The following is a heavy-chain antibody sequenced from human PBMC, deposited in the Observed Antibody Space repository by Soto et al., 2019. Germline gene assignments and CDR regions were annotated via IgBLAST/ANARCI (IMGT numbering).Heavy chain of an antibody. CDR2: IYFTGST. J-gene: IGHJ5*02. V-gene: IGHV4-30-4*01. CDR3: ARDQQMGRLDP. D-gene: IGHD6-13*01. CDR1: GDTVNNGDYF. Sequence: SETLSLTCTVSGDTVNNGDYFWSWIRQSPGKGLEWLGYIYFTGSTYYSPSLKSRLHISMDKSKNHFSLEMTSVTAADTAVYYCARDQQMGRLDPWGRGTLVTVSS.